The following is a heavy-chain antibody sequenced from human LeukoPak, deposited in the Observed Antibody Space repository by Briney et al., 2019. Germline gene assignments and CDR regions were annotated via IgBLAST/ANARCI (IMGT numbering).Heavy chain of an antibody. V-gene: IGHV1-69*05. J-gene: IGHJ5*02. D-gene: IGHD2-2*01. CDR3: ARGGCSSTSCYVFWFDP. Sequence: SVKVSCKASGGTFSSYAISWVRQAPGQGLEWMGGFIPIFGTANYAQKLQGRVTITTDESTSTAYMELSSLRSEDTAVYYCARGGCSSTSCYVFWFDPWGQGTLVTVSS. CDR1: GGTFSSYA. CDR2: FIPIFGTA.